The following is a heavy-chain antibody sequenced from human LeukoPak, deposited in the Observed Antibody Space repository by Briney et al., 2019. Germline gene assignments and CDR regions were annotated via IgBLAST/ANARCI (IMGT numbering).Heavy chain of an antibody. CDR1: RFTFSSYS. D-gene: IGHD3-22*01. CDR2: ISSSGSYI. CDR3: ARGISYYYDSSGYYSQGNYYYYMDV. Sequence: GGSLRLSCAASRFTFSSYSMNWVRQAPGKGLEWVSSISSSGSYIYYADSVKGRFTISRDNAKNSLYLQMNSLRAEDTAVYYCARGISYYYDSSGYYSQGNYYYYMDVWGKGTTVTVSS. J-gene: IGHJ6*03. V-gene: IGHV3-21*01.